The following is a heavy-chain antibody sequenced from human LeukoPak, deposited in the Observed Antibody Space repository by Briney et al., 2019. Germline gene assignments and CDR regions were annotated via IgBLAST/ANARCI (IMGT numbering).Heavy chain of an antibody. Sequence: GGSLRLSCAASGFTFSSYWMSWVRQAPGKGLEWVANIKQDGSEKYYVDSVKGRFTISRDNAKNSLYLQMNSLRAEDMAVYYCARATRGYYYYYMDVWGKGTTVTVSS. CDR3: ARATRGYYYYYMDV. J-gene: IGHJ6*03. D-gene: IGHD2-15*01. CDR1: GFTFSSYW. V-gene: IGHV3-7*01. CDR2: IKQDGSEK.